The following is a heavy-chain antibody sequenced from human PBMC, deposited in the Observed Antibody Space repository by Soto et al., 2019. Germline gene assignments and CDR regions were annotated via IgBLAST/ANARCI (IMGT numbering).Heavy chain of an antibody. V-gene: IGHV3-23*01. CDR2: ISGSGGST. Sequence: EVQLLGSGGGLVQPGGSLRLSCAASGFTFSSYAMSWVRQAPGKGLEWVSAISGSGGSTYYADSVKGRFTISRDNSKNTLYLQMNSLRVEDTAAYYCAKDESRRNRRYFDLWGRGTLVTVSS. D-gene: IGHD4-4*01. J-gene: IGHJ2*01. CDR3: AKDESRRNRRYFDL. CDR1: GFTFSSYA.